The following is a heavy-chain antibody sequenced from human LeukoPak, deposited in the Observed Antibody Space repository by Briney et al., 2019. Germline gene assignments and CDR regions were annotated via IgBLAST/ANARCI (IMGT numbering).Heavy chain of an antibody. CDR2: ISGSGSST. CDR1: GFIFSNYG. Sequence: GSLRLSCAASGFIFSNYGMNWVRQAPGKGLDWVSSISGSGSSTYYAESVKGRVTISRDNSQNTLYLQMNSLRAEDTAIYYCAKDLPYYYDSSGSGDAFDIWGRGTMVTVST. J-gene: IGHJ3*02. D-gene: IGHD3-22*01. V-gene: IGHV3-23*01. CDR3: AKDLPYYYDSSGSGDAFDI.